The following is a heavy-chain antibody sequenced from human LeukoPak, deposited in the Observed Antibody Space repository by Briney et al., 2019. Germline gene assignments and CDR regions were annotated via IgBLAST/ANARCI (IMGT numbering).Heavy chain of an antibody. CDR2: MRSSSNTI. V-gene: IGHV3-48*02. D-gene: IGHD6-13*01. CDR1: GFTFSSYN. CDR3: ARDGYSSSWSDFDY. Sequence: GGSLRLSCTASGFTFSSYNMNWVSQAPGKGLEWVSYMRSSSNTIYYADSVKGRFTISRDSAKNSLYLQMNSLRDEDTAVYYCARDGYSSSWSDFDYWGQGTLVTVSS. J-gene: IGHJ4*02.